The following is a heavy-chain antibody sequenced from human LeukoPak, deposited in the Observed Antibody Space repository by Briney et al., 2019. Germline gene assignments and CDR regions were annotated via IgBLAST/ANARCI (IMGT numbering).Heavy chain of an antibody. V-gene: IGHV4-4*02. D-gene: IGHD3-22*01. J-gene: IGHJ4*02. CDR1: GGSISSNNW. Sequence: MPSETLSLTCAVSGGSISSNNWWSWVRQPPGKGLEWIGEVYHDGSTNYNPSLHSRVTISLDKSKNQFSLKLSSVTAADTAMYYCARSLYYDTSGPFDFWGQGALVSVSS. CDR2: VYHDGST. CDR3: ARSLYYDTSGPFDF.